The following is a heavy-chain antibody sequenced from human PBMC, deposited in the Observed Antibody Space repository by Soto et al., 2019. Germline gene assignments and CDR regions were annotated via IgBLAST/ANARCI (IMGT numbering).Heavy chain of an antibody. V-gene: IGHV3-30*18. CDR3: AKAPFRRPYYFYGMDV. J-gene: IGHJ6*02. CDR2: ISEDAETD. Sequence: GGSLRLSCAASGFTFSDFGMHWVRQVPGKGLEWLAVISEDAETDFHADSVKGRFTVSRDNFKGTLYLQMNSLTKDDSAVYFCAKAPFRRPYYFYGMDVWGQGTTVTVSS. CDR1: GFTFSDFG. D-gene: IGHD3-10*01.